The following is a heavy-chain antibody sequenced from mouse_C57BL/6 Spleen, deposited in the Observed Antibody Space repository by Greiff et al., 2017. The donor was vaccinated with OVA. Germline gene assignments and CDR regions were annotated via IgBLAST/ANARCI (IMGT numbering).Heavy chain of an antibody. CDR3: TSYGSSYDGYFDV. V-gene: IGHV6-6*01. J-gene: IGHJ1*03. D-gene: IGHD1-1*01. CDR1: GFTFSDAW. Sequence: EVKVEESGGGLVQPGGSMKLSCAASGFTFSDAWMDWVRQSPEKGLEWVAEIRNKANNHATYYAESVKGRFTISRDDSKSSVYLQMNSLRAEDTGIYYCTSYGSSYDGYFDVWGTGTTVTVSS. CDR2: IRNKANNHAT.